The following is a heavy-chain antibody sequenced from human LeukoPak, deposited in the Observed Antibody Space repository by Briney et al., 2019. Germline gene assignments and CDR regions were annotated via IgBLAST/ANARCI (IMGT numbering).Heavy chain of an antibody. CDR2: ISGNGDST. D-gene: IGHD3-22*01. J-gene: IGHJ3*02. V-gene: IGHV3-64D*06. Sequence: GGSLRLSCSASGFTFSTYAMHWVRQAPGKGLEYVSGISGNGDSTYYTESVKGRFIVSRGSSKNTLYLQMSSLRAEDTAVYYCVKDFRITMIVVLTSAFGMWGQGTMVTISS. CDR3: VKDFRITMIVVLTSAFGM. CDR1: GFTFSTYA.